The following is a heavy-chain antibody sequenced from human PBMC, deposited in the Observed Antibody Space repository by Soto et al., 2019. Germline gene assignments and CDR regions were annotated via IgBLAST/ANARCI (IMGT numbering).Heavy chain of an antibody. Sequence: PGGSLRLSCAASGFTFSSYEMNWVRQAPGKGLEWVSYISSSGSTIYYADSVKGRFTISRDNAKNSLYLQMNSLRAEDTAVYYCARGSVGAARLYFDYWGQGTLVTV. J-gene: IGHJ4*02. CDR3: ARGSVGAARLYFDY. CDR1: GFTFSSYE. D-gene: IGHD6-6*01. V-gene: IGHV3-48*03. CDR2: ISSSGSTI.